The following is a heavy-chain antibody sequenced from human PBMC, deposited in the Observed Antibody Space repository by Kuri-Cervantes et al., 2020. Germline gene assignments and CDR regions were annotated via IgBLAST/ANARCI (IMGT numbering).Heavy chain of an antibody. CDR2: ISYDGSNK. Sequence: GGSLRLSCAASGFTFNTYWMHWVRQAPGKGLEWVAVISYDGSNKYYADSVKGRFTISRDNAENSLYLQMDSLRAEDTAVYYCARGSLSSWNDGLYDSWGQGTLVTVSS. CDR1: GFTFNTYW. CDR3: ARGSLSSWNDGLYDS. D-gene: IGHD1-1*01. J-gene: IGHJ4*02. V-gene: IGHV3-30-3*01.